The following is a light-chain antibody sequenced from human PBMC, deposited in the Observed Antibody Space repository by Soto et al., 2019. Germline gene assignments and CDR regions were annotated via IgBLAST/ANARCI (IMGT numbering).Light chain of an antibody. CDR1: STDFVSYNS. V-gene: IGLV2-18*01. CDR2: EAS. CDR3: SLYTSENTYV. Sequence: QSVVSVPPSGSWSPGQSATISCTGTSTDFVSYNSVSWYQQPPGTALKLIIYEASNRPSGVPDRFSGSKSGNTASLTISGLQAADQADYYCSLYTSENTYVFGTGTKVTVL. J-gene: IGLJ1*01.